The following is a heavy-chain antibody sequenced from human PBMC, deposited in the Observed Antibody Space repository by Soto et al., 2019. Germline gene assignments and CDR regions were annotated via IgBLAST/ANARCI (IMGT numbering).Heavy chain of an antibody. CDR1: GFTFSDYS. CDR3: AKGVRQWLVTSDFNY. J-gene: IGHJ4*02. CDR2: VSHDGRNT. D-gene: IGHD6-19*01. Sequence: GGSLRLSCAASGFTFSDYSMHWVRQAPGKGLEWVAVVSHDGRNTHYADSVKGRFTISRDSSKNTVSLEMTSLRAEDTAVYYCAKGVRQWLVTSDFNYWGQGALVTVSS. V-gene: IGHV3-30*18.